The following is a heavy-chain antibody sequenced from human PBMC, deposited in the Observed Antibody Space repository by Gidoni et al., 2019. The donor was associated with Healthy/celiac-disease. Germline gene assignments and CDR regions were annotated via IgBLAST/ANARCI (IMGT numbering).Heavy chain of an antibody. D-gene: IGHD3-22*01. CDR2: ISYSGST. Sequence: QLQLQESGPGLLKPSETLSLTCTVSGGSLRSSSYYWGWIRQPPGKGLEWIGSISYSGSTYYNPSLKSRVTISVDTSKNQFSLKLSSVTAADTAVYYCARRYYYDSSGYSDFDYWGQGTLVTVSS. CDR3: ARRYYYDSSGYSDFDY. CDR1: GGSLRSSSYY. J-gene: IGHJ4*02. V-gene: IGHV4-39*01.